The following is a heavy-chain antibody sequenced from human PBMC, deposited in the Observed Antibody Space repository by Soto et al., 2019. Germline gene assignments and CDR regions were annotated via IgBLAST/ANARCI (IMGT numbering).Heavy chain of an antibody. CDR3: ARDSGAALYGEDALDI. D-gene: IGHD3-10*01. CDR2: VSTSIRST. V-gene: IGHV1-18*04. Sequence: QGKLVQSGPEVKKPGASVKVSCTASGYSFSGYDITWVRQAPGQGLEWLGWVSTSIRSTMSAEKLQGRLAMTTDTSTTTVYMELRGLTSDDSAVYYCARDSGAALYGEDALDIWGQGTMVSVSS. J-gene: IGHJ3*02. CDR1: GYSFSGYD.